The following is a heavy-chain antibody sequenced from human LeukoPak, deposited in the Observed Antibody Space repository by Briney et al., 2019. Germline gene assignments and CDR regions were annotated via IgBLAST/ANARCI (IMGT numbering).Heavy chain of an antibody. J-gene: IGHJ3*02. D-gene: IGHD1-1*01. CDR3: AREEIRTTDEAFDI. Sequence: ASVKVSCKASGYTFTSYGISWVRQAPGQGLEWMGWISAYNGNTNYAQKLQGRVTMTRDTSTSTAHMELRSLRSDDTAVYYCAREEIRTTDEAFDIWGQGTMVTVSS. V-gene: IGHV1-18*01. CDR2: ISAYNGNT. CDR1: GYTFTSYG.